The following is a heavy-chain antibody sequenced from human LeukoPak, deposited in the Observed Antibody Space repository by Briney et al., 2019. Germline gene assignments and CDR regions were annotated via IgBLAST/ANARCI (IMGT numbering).Heavy chain of an antibody. CDR1: GGSISSGSYY. CDR3: ARDHSSPSFYYYYMDV. CDR2: IYTSGST. J-gene: IGHJ6*03. D-gene: IGHD6-6*01. V-gene: IGHV4-61*02. Sequence: PSQTLSLTCTVSGGSISSGSYYWSWIRQPAGKGLEWIGRIYTSGSTNYNPSLKSRVTISVDTSKNQFSLKLSSVTAADTAVYYCARDHSSPSFYYYYMDVWGKGTTVTVSS.